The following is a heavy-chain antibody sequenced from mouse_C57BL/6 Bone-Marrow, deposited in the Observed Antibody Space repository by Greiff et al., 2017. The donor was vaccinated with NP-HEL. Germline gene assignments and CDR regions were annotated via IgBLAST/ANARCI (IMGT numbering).Heavy chain of an antibody. CDR1: EYEFPSHD. CDR3: ARVLGYAMDY. D-gene: IGHD4-1*01. Sequence: EVKLEESGGGLVQPGESLKLSCESNEYEFPSHDMSWVRKTPEKRLELVAAINSDGGSTSNPDTMERQFIISRYNTTTTLYLQMSSLRSEYTALYYCARVLGYAMDYWGQGTSVTVSS. J-gene: IGHJ4*01. V-gene: IGHV5-2*03. CDR2: INSDGGST.